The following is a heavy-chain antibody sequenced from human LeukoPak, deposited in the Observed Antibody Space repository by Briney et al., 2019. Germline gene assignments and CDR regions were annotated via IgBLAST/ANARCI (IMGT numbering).Heavy chain of an antibody. V-gene: IGHV4-61*02. Sequence: PSETLSLTCTVSGGSINSGSYYWNWIRQPAGKGLEWIGRIYTSGSTNYNPSLKSRVTISMDTSKNQFSLKLSSVTAADTAVYYCASVKLRYFDWIDAFDIWGQGTMVTVSS. D-gene: IGHD3-9*01. CDR1: GGSINSGSYY. CDR3: ASVKLRYFDWIDAFDI. CDR2: IYTSGST. J-gene: IGHJ3*02.